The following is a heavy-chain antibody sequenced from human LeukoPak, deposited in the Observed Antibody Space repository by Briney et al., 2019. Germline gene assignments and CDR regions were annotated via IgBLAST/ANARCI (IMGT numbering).Heavy chain of an antibody. CDR1: GYTFTGYY. D-gene: IGHD2-2*01. V-gene: IGHV1-2*02. J-gene: IGHJ4*02. CDR2: INPNSGGT. CDR3: ARGYRYCSSTSCPFDY. Sequence: ASVKVSCKASGYTFTGYYMHWVRQAPGQGLEWMGWINPNSGGTNYAQKFQGRVTITRNTSISTAYMELSSLRSEDTAVYYCARGYRYCSSTSCPFDYWGQGTLVTVSS.